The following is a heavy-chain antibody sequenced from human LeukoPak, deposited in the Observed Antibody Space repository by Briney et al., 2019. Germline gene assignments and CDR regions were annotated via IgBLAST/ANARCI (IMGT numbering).Heavy chain of an antibody. Sequence: GGSLTLLRSASGFTLSNYQMSWVREAPEKGLEGVSYIRGSGGTIHYAVSVKSRITISRDNAKNSLYLQMSSLRGEDTAVYYCARGGWKLASDHWGQGTLITVSS. J-gene: IGHJ4*02. CDR2: IRGSGGTI. CDR3: ARGGWKLASDH. CDR1: GFTLSNYQ. D-gene: IGHD1-1*01. V-gene: IGHV3-48*03.